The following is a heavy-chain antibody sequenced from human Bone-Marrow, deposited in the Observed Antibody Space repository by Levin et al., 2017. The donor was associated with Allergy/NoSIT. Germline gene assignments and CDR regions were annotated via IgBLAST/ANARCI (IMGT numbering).Heavy chain of an antibody. CDR3: VCSSVVTTTRWDH. J-gene: IGHJ4*02. V-gene: IGHV1-2*02. CDR2: INCNSGAT. Sequence: ASVKVSCKASGYTFTDYEMHWVRQAPGQGLEWMGLINCNSGATNYAQKFQGRVTMTRDTSIRIVYMELTSLRSDETAVYYCVCSSVVTTTRWDHWGLGSLVTVSS. D-gene: IGHD2-15*01. CDR1: GYTFTDYE.